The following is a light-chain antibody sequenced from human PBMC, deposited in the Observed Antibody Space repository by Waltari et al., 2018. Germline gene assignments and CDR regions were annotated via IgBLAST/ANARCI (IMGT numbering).Light chain of an antibody. CDR2: TIN. J-gene: IGKJ2*01. CDR1: QSMISH. Sequence: DIQMTQSPSSLSASVGDRVTITCRASQSMISHLNWYQQKPGKAPKLLIYTINDLHTGVPSRFSGSGSGTLFTLIISSLQPDDFGTYYCQQSYAAPYTFGHGDQVGDQT. V-gene: IGKV1-39*01. CDR3: QQSYAAPYT.